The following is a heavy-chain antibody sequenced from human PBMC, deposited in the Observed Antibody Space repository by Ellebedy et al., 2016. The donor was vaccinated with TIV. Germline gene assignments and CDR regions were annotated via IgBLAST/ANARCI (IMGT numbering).Heavy chain of an antibody. Sequence: PGGSLRLSCAASGFTVSNNYMRWVRQAPGKGLERVSLIYSGGSTYYADSVKGRFTISRDNSKNTLYLQMNSLRVEDTAVYYCARDGAAARTAPPDYWGQGTLVIVSS. CDR2: IYSGGST. CDR3: ARDGAAARTAPPDY. CDR1: GFTVSNNY. D-gene: IGHD6-13*01. V-gene: IGHV3-66*01. J-gene: IGHJ4*02.